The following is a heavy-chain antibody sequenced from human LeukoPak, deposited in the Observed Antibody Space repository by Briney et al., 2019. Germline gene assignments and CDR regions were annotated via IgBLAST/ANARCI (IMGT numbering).Heavy chain of an antibody. CDR1: GGSISSGSYY. D-gene: IGHD4-17*01. CDR3: AREPFTPYGDYDPSYFDY. Sequence: SETLSLTCTVSGGSISSGSYYWIWIRQAAGKGLEWFGRIYTSGSTNSNTSLKSRVTISVDTSKNQFSLKLRSVPAADTAVYYCAREPFTPYGDYDPSYFDYWGQGTLVTVSS. CDR2: IYTSGST. J-gene: IGHJ4*02. V-gene: IGHV4-61*02.